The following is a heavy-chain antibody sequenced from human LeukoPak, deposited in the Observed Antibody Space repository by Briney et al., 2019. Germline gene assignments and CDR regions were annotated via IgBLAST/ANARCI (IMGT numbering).Heavy chain of an antibody. V-gene: IGHV3-48*02. J-gene: IGHJ4*02. CDR2: ISSSSSAS. Sequence: GGSLRLSCAASGFTFSSFSMNWVRQAPGKGLEWISYISSSSSASYYADSVKGRFTISRDNAKNSLYLQMNSLRDEDTAVYYCARDGNYYADYWGQGTLVTVSS. D-gene: IGHD3-10*01. CDR1: GFTFSSFS. CDR3: ARDGNYYADY.